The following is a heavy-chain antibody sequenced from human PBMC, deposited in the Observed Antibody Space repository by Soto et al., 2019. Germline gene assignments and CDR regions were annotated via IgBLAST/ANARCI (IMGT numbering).Heavy chain of an antibody. CDR3: ARQGVDSSSSYYYYYMDV. V-gene: IGHV5-51*01. Sequence: GESLKISCKGSGYSFTSYWIGWVRQMPGKGLEWMGIIYPGDSDTRYSPSFQGQVTISADKSISTAYLQWSSLKASDTAMYYCARQGVDSSSSYYYYYMDVWGKGTTVTVSS. CDR2: IYPGDSDT. J-gene: IGHJ6*03. CDR1: GYSFTSYW. D-gene: IGHD6-6*01.